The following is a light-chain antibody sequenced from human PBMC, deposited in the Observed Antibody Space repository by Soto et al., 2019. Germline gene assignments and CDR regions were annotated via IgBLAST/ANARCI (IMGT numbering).Light chain of an antibody. J-gene: IGKJ1*01. CDR1: QGIRHH. Sequence: DIQMTQSPSSLSASVGDRVTITCRASQGIRHHLGWYLQKPGQAPKCLIYAASTLQSGVPSRVSGSGSGTECTLTISSLQPEDFATYYCLQYNGFPWTFGQGTKVEIK. CDR2: AAS. V-gene: IGKV1-17*01. CDR3: LQYNGFPWT.